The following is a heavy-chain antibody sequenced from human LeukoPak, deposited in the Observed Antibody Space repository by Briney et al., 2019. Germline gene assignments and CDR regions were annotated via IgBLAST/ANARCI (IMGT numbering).Heavy chain of an antibody. Sequence: PGGSLRLSCAASGFIFSTSGMNWVRQAPGRGLEWLVYISGSSATKYYADSVKGRFTISRDNAENSLFLQMNSLRAEDTAVYYCTENSITINQRWGQGTLVTVSS. D-gene: IGHD3-10*01. CDR2: ISGSSATK. V-gene: IGHV3-48*04. CDR3: TENSITINQR. J-gene: IGHJ1*01. CDR1: GFIFSTSG.